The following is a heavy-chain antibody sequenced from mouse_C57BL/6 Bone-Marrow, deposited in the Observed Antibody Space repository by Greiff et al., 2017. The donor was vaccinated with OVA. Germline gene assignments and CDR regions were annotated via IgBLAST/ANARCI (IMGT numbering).Heavy chain of an antibody. Sequence: VQLQESGAELARPGASVKLSCKASGYTFTSYGMSWVKQRTGQGLEWIGEIYPRSGNTYYNEKFKGKATLTADKSSSTAYMELRSLTSEDSAVYFCACYGSSYWYFDVWGTGTTVTVSS. CDR3: ACYGSSYWYFDV. J-gene: IGHJ1*03. CDR1: GYTFTSYG. V-gene: IGHV1-81*01. D-gene: IGHD1-1*01. CDR2: IYPRSGNT.